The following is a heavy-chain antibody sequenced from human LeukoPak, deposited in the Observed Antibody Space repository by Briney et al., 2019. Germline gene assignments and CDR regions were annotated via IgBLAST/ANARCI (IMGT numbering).Heavy chain of an antibody. CDR1: GGSISSYY. V-gene: IGHV4-59*08. Sequence: PSETLSLTCTVSGGSISSYYWSWIRHPPGKGLEWIGYIYYSGSTNYNPSLKSRVTISVDTSKNQFSLKLSSVTAADTAVYYCARTVAVTSMLDYWGQGTLVTVSS. J-gene: IGHJ4*02. CDR2: IYYSGST. CDR3: ARTVAVTSMLDY. D-gene: IGHD2-21*02.